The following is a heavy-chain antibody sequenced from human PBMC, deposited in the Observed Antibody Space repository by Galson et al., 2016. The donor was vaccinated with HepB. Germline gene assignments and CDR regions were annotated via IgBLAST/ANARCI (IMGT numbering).Heavy chain of an antibody. CDR1: GFTFSSYA. D-gene: IGHD3-3*01. J-gene: IGHJ3*02. Sequence: SLRLSCAASGFTFSSYAMHWVRQAPGKGLEWVAVTWYDGSNKYYADSVKGRFTISRDNSKNTLYLQMNSLRAEDTAVYYCARDRITIFVDGAFDIWGQGTMVTASS. CDR2: TWYDGSNK. V-gene: IGHV3-33*01. CDR3: ARDRITIFVDGAFDI.